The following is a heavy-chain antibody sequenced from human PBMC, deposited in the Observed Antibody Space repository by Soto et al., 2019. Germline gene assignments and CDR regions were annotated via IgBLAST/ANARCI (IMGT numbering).Heavy chain of an antibody. CDR3: ARHVEDYTNYYGMDV. V-gene: IGHV5-51*01. J-gene: IGHJ6*02. CDR1: GYSFTSYW. Sequence: GESLKISCKGSGYSFTSYWIGWVRQMPGKGLEWMGIIYPGDSDTRYSPSFQGQVTISADKSISTAYLQWSSLKASDTAMYYCARHVEDYTNYYGMDVWGQGTTVSVSS. D-gene: IGHD4-4*01. CDR2: IYPGDSDT.